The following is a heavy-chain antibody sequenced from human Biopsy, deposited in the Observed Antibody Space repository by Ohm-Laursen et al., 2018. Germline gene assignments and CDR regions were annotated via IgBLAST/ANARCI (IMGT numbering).Heavy chain of an antibody. J-gene: IGHJ4*02. D-gene: IGHD3-22*01. Sequence: SLRLSCSASGFTFSNYAIHWVRQAPGRGLEWVALISSDGSSQYYADSVKGRFTISRDSSKNTLYLQMNSLRAEDTALYYCAKDREITMTADYLNFDYWGQGTLVTVSS. V-gene: IGHV3-30*18. CDR2: ISSDGSSQ. CDR1: GFTFSNYA. CDR3: AKDREITMTADYLNFDY.